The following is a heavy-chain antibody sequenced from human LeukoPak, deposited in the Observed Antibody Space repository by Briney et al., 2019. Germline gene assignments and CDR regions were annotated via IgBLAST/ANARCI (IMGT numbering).Heavy chain of an antibody. J-gene: IGHJ4*02. CDR3: ARGGSAWFPDDY. CDR1: GFTVSSNY. V-gene: IGHV3-33*08. D-gene: IGHD6-19*01. Sequence: GGSLRLSCAASGFTVSSNYMSWVRQAPGKGLEWVAVIWFDGTNRYYADSVKGRFTISRDNSKNTLYLQMNSLRADDTALYYCARGGSAWFPDDYWGQGTLVTVSS. CDR2: IWFDGTNR.